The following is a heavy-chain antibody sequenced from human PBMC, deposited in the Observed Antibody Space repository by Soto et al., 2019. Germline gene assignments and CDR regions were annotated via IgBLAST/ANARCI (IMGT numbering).Heavy chain of an antibody. CDR1: GFTFSSYA. CDR3: AKSIQVVLMVYATGSDY. J-gene: IGHJ4*02. Sequence: GGSLRLSCAASGFTFSSYAMSWVRQAPGKGLEWVSAISGSGGSTYYADSVKGRFTISRDNSKNTLYLQMNSLRAEDTAVYYCAKSIQVVLMVYATGSDYWGQGTLVTVSS. V-gene: IGHV3-23*01. CDR2: ISGSGGST. D-gene: IGHD2-8*01.